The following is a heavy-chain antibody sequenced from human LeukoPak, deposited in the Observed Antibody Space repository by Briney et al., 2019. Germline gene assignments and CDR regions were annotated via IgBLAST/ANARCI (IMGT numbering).Heavy chain of an antibody. CDR1: EFTVSRNY. CDR2: IFSNGDT. D-gene: IGHD5-24*01. V-gene: IGHV3-53*01. Sequence: GGSLRLSCTASEFTVSRNYMLWVRQAPGKGLEWVSLIFSNGDTHYADSVKGRFTISRDTSKNTVSLQMNSLRVEDTTMYYCTRDQMNYWGQGTLVTVSS. CDR3: TRDQMNY. J-gene: IGHJ4*02.